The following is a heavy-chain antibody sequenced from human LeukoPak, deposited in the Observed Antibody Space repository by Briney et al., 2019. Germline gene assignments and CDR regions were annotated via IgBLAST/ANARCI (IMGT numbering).Heavy chain of an antibody. D-gene: IGHD5-18*01. J-gene: IGHJ3*02. Sequence: SETLSLTCTVSGGSISSYYWSWIRQPPGKGLEWIGYIYYSGSTYYNPSLKSRVTISVDTSKNQFSLKLSSVTAADTAVYYCARDGTGIQLWFSGAFDIWGQGTMVTVSS. CDR3: ARDGTGIQLWFSGAFDI. CDR2: IYYSGST. CDR1: GGSISSYY. V-gene: IGHV4-59*12.